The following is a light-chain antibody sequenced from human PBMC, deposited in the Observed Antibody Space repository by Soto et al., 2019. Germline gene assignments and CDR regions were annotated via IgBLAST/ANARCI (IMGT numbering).Light chain of an antibody. CDR2: GAS. CDR1: PSVSSSY. J-gene: IGKJ1*01. Sequence: EIVLTQSPGTLSLSTGERATLSCRASPSVSSSYLAWYQQKPGQAPRLLIYGASSRATGIPDRFSGSGSGTDFTLTISRLEPEDFAVYYCQQYGSTFGQGTKVEIK. V-gene: IGKV3-20*01. CDR3: QQYGST.